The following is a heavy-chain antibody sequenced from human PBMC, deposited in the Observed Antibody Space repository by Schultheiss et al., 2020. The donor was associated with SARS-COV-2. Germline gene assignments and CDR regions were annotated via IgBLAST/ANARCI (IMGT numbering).Heavy chain of an antibody. Sequence: GGSLRLSCAASGFTFSDYYMSWIRQAPGKGLEWVSYISSSGSTYYADSVKGRFTISRDNSKNTLYLQMNSLRAEDTAVYYCARKLGLTTVTKGWFDPWGQGTLVTVSS. CDR1: GFTFSDYY. CDR2: ISSSGST. J-gene: IGHJ5*02. V-gene: IGHV3-66*02. CDR3: ARKLGLTTVTKGWFDP. D-gene: IGHD4-17*01.